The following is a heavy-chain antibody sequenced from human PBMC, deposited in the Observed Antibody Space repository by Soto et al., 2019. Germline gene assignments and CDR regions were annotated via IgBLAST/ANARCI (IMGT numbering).Heavy chain of an antibody. D-gene: IGHD3-3*01. V-gene: IGHV4-31*03. Sequence: SETLSLTCTVSGGSISSGGYYWSWIRQHPGKGLEWIGYIYYSGSTYYNPSLKSRVTISVDTSKNQFSLKLSSVTAADTAVYYCTTDMEWPIDYWGQGTLVTVSS. CDR1: GGSISSGGYY. J-gene: IGHJ4*02. CDR2: IYYSGST. CDR3: TTDMEWPIDY.